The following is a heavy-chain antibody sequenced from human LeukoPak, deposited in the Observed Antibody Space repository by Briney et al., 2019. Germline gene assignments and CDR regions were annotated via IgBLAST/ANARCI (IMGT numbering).Heavy chain of an antibody. J-gene: IGHJ4*02. V-gene: IGHV1-8*01. CDR2: MNPNSGNP. CDR1: GYTFTSYD. Sequence: ASAKVSCKASGYTFTSYDINSVPQATGQGLEWMGWMNPNSGNPGYAQKFQGRVTMTRNTSIITAYMELSSLRSEDTAVYYCARGSSWYNYWGQGTLVTVSS. D-gene: IGHD6-13*01. CDR3: ARGSSWYNY.